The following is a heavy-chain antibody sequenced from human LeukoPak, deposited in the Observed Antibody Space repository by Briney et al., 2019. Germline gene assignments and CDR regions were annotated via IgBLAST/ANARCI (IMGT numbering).Heavy chain of an antibody. CDR1: GFSFSSYE. D-gene: IGHD4-17*01. CDR2: IGSSGSTV. V-gene: IGHV3-48*03. CDR3: ARDTLVYADSPDAFDT. Sequence: PGGSLRLSCAASGFSFSSYEMNWVRQAPGKGLEWVSYIGSSGSTVYYADSVKGRFTISRDNAKNSMYLQMNSLRDEDTAAYYCARDTLVYADSPDAFDTWGQGTMVTVSS. J-gene: IGHJ3*02.